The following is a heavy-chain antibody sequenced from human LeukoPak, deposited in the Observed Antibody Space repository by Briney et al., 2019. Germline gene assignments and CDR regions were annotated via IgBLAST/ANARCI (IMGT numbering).Heavy chain of an antibody. CDR3: ARTRQWLVYDMDL. CDR2: ISGDGRTT. J-gene: IGHJ6*03. CDR1: GVTLSNYW. D-gene: IGHD6-19*01. Sequence: GGSLRLSCVGSGVTLSNYWMYWVRQGPGKGLVWVSRISGDGRTTDYADSGKGRFTTSRDNAKNTLYLQMNSLRVEDTAVYYCARTRQWLVYDMDLWGKGTTVTVSS. V-gene: IGHV3-74*01.